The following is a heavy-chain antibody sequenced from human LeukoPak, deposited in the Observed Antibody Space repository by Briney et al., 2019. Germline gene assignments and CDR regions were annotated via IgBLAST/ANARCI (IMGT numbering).Heavy chain of an antibody. CDR2: IDWDDDK. J-gene: IGHJ6*04. CDR1: GFSLSTSGMC. V-gene: IGHV2-70*01. CDR3: ARIHYYGSRSYSRGYYYGMDV. Sequence: SGPALVKPTQTLTLTCTFSGFSLSTSGMCVSWIRQPPGKALEWLALIDWDDDKYYSTSLKTRLTISKDTSKNQVVLTMTNMDPVDTATYYCARIHYYGSRSYSRGYYYGMDVWGKGTTVTVSS. D-gene: IGHD3-10*01.